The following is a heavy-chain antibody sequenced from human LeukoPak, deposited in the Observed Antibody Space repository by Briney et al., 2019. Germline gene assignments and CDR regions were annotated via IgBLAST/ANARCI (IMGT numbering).Heavy chain of an antibody. V-gene: IGHV4-34*01. CDR3: ARDGSPRYYGSGSYLPYGFDP. CDR1: GGSFSGYY. J-gene: IGHJ5*02. CDR2: INHSGST. Sequence: PSETLSLTCAVYGGSFSGYYWSWIRQPPGKGLEWIGEINHSGSTNYNPSLKSRVTISVDTSKNQFSLKLSSVTAADTAVYYCARDGSPRYYGSGSYLPYGFDPWGQGTLVTVSS. D-gene: IGHD3-10*01.